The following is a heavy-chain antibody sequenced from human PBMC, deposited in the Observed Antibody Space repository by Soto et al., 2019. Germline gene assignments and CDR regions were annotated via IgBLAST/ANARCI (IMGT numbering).Heavy chain of an antibody. J-gene: IGHJ3*02. CDR3: AKVHAGSYGDYELDAFDI. CDR1: GFTFSSYA. Sequence: PGGSLRLSCAASGFTFSSYAMSWVSQAPGKGLEWVSAISGSGGSTYYADSVKGRFTISRDNSKNTLYLQMNSLRAEDTAVYYCAKVHAGSYGDYELDAFDIWGQGTMVTVSS. D-gene: IGHD4-17*01. CDR2: ISGSGGST. V-gene: IGHV3-23*01.